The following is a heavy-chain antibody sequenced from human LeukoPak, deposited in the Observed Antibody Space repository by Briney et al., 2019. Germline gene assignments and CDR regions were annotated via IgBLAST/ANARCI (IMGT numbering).Heavy chain of an antibody. Sequence: ASVEVSCKASGYTFTGYYMHWVRQAPGQGLEWMGWINPNSGGTNYAQKFQGWVTMTRDTSISTAYMELSRLRSDDTAVYYCARTYSSSSRALGYWGQGTLVTVSS. D-gene: IGHD6-6*01. CDR1: GYTFTGYY. V-gene: IGHV1-2*04. CDR2: INPNSGGT. J-gene: IGHJ4*02. CDR3: ARTYSSSSRALGY.